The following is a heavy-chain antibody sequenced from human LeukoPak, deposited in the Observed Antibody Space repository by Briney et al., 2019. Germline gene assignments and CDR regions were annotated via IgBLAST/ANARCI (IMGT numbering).Heavy chain of an antibody. Sequence: SETLSLTCTVSGGSISSGSYYWSWIRQPAGKGLEWIGRIYTSGSTNYNPSLKSRVTISVDTSKNQFSLKLSSVTAADTAVYYCARGERPYYYYMDVWGKGTTVTISS. J-gene: IGHJ6*03. D-gene: IGHD1-1*01. CDR1: GGSISSGSYY. CDR2: IYTSGST. CDR3: ARGERPYYYYMDV. V-gene: IGHV4-61*02.